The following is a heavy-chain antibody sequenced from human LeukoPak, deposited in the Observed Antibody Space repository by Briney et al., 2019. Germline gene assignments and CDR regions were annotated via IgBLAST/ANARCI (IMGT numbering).Heavy chain of an antibody. Sequence: SETLSLTCTVSGGSISGYYWNWIRQPAGKGLEWIERIYTSGSTNYTPSLKSRVTISVDKSKNQFSLKLSSVTAADTAVYYCARDPDSSSWYYAFDIWGQGTMVTVSS. D-gene: IGHD6-13*01. CDR1: GGSISGYY. CDR3: ARDPDSSSWYYAFDI. CDR2: IYTSGST. V-gene: IGHV4-4*07. J-gene: IGHJ3*02.